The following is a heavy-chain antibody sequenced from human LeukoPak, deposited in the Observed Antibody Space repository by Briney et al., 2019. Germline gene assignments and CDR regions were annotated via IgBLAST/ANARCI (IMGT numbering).Heavy chain of an antibody. CDR2: IIPILGIA. CDR3: AGGGALGKPRAIAYGRDV. D-gene: IGHD1-26*01. J-gene: IGHJ6*02. V-gene: IGHV1-69*04. CDR1: GGTFSSYA. Sequence: SVKVSCKASGGTFSSYAVSWVRQAPGQGLEWMGRIIPILGIANYAQKFQGRVTITADKSTSTAYMELSSLRSEDTAVYYCAGGGALGKPRAIAYGRDVGGQGPTAPV.